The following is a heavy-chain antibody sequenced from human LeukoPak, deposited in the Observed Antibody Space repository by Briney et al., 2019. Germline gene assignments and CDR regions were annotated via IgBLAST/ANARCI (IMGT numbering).Heavy chain of an antibody. CDR3: ARGPYTSGWFSFDY. Sequence: PSETLCLTCTVSGGSISSRSYYWGWIRQPPGKGLEWIGSIFYSGGTYYNPSLKSRVTISVDTSKNQFSLKLSSVTAADTAVYYCARGPYTSGWFSFDYWGQGTLVTVSS. D-gene: IGHD6-19*01. V-gene: IGHV4-39*07. CDR1: GGSISSRSYY. CDR2: IFYSGGT. J-gene: IGHJ4*02.